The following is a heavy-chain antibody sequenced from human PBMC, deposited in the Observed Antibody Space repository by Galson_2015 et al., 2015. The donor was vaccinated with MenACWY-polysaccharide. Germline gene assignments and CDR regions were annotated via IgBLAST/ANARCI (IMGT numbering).Heavy chain of an antibody. J-gene: IGHJ4*02. Sequence: SLRLSCAASGFSFSTYGMHWVRQAPGKGLDWVAFIRNDGSNMYYADSVKGRFTISRDNSKNTLYLQMNSLRAEDTAVYYCAKDRESSSSDPDSWGQGTLVTVSS. CDR2: IRNDGSNM. D-gene: IGHD6-6*01. CDR3: AKDRESSSSDPDS. V-gene: IGHV3-30*02. CDR1: GFSFSTYG.